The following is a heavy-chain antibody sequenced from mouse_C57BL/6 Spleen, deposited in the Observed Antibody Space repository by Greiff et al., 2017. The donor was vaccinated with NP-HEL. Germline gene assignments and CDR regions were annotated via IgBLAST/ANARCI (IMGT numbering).Heavy chain of an antibody. D-gene: IGHD1-1*01. Sequence: VKLMESGAELVRPGASVTLSCKASGYTFTDYEMHWVKQTPVHGLEWIGAIDPETGGTAYNQKFKGKAILTADKSSSTAYMELRSLTSEDSAVYYCTRRGNSFYFDYWGQGTTLTVSS. J-gene: IGHJ2*01. V-gene: IGHV1-15*01. CDR2: IDPETGGT. CDR3: TRRGNSFYFDY. CDR1: GYTFTDYE.